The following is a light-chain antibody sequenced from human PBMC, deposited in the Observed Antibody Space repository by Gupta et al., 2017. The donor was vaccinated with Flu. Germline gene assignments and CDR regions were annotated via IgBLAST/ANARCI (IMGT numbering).Light chain of an antibody. CDR1: SGDVGGYNY. V-gene: IGLV2-14*03. CDR3: SSYTNINIFSV. J-gene: IGLJ1*01. CDR2: YVS. Sequence: QSALTQPASVSGSPGQSITISCTGTSGDVGGYNYVSWYQQHPGKAPKLMIYYVSNRPSGVSDRFSGSKSGNTASLTISGLQAEDEADYYCSSYTNINIFSVFGTGTKVTVL.